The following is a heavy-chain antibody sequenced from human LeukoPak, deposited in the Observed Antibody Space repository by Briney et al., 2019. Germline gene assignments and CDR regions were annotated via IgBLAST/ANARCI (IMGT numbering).Heavy chain of an antibody. CDR2: IYYSGST. J-gene: IGHJ4*02. CDR3: ARLMKSIVGATTPFIDY. CDR1: GGSISSSSYY. V-gene: IGHV4-39*01. Sequence: PSETLSLTCTVSGGSISSSSYYWGWIRQPPGKGLEWIGSIYYSGSTYYNPSLKSRVTISVDTSKNQFSLKLSSVTAADTAVYYCARLMKSIVGATTPFIDYWGQGTLVTVSS. D-gene: IGHD1-26*01.